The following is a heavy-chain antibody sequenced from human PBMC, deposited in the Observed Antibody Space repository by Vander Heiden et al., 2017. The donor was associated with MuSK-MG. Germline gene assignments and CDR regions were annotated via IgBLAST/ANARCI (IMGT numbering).Heavy chain of an antibody. CDR1: GYGFTSYY. D-gene: IGHD3-10*01. J-gene: IGHJ4*02. Sequence: QVQRVQSGAEVKKPGASVKVSCKASGYGFTSYYMHWVRQAPGKGLEWMGKINPSAGSTSYAQKFQGRVTMTRDTSTSTVYMELSSVRAEDTAVYYCARDSSLYGSGSYDYWGQGTLVTVSS. CDR3: ARDSSLYGSGSYDY. V-gene: IGHV1-46*03. CDR2: INPSAGST.